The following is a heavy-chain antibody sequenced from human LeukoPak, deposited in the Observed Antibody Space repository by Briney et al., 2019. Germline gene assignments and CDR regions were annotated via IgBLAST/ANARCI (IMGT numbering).Heavy chain of an antibody. CDR3: ARVGSYDAFDI. Sequence: GASVKVSCKASGYTFTSYDINWVRQAPGQGLEWMGIINPSGGSTSYAQKFQGRVTMTRDTSTSTVYMELSSLRSEDTAVYYCARVGSYDAFDIWGQGTMVTVSS. CDR1: GYTFTSYD. D-gene: IGHD1-26*01. V-gene: IGHV1-46*01. J-gene: IGHJ3*02. CDR2: INPSGGST.